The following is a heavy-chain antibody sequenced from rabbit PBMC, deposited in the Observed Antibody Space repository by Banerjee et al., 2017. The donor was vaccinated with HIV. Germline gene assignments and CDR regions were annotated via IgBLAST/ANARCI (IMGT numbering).Heavy chain of an antibody. J-gene: IGHJ4*01. Sequence: VNGRFTISSDNAQNTVVLQMNSLTAADTATYFCAREDVGGSISLWGPGTLVTVS. V-gene: IGHV1S8*01. D-gene: IGHD1-1*01. CDR3: AREDVGGSISL.